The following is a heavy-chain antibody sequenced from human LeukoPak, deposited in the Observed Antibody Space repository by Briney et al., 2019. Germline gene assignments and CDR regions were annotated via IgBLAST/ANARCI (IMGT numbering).Heavy chain of an antibody. CDR1: GFTFSSYA. V-gene: IGHV3-23*01. CDR2: ISGTGGST. CDR3: AKVLTGQWYYYYYMDV. D-gene: IGHD3-9*01. Sequence: RGSLRLSCAASGFTFSSYALTWVRQPPGKGLEWVSGISGTGGSTYYADSVKGRFTISRDFSKNTPYLQMNSLRAEDTAVYYCAKVLTGQWYYYYYMDVWGKGTTVTVSS. J-gene: IGHJ6*03.